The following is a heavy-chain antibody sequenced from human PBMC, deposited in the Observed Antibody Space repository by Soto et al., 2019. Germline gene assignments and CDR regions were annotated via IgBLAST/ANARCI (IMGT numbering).Heavy chain of an antibody. CDR2: IIPIFGTA. D-gene: IGHD3-22*01. CDR1: GDTFSSYA. V-gene: IGHV1-69*01. CDR3: ARDGSGYRSRASPMDV. J-gene: IGHJ6*02. Sequence: QVQLVQSGAEVKKPGSSVKVSCKASGDTFSSYAISWVRQAPGQGLEWMGGIIPIFGTATYAQKFQGRVTITADDSTSTAYMELSSLRSEDTAVYYCARDGSGYRSRASPMDVWGQGTTVTVSS.